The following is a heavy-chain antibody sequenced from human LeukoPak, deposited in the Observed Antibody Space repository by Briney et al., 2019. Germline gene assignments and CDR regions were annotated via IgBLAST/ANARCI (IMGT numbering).Heavy chain of an antibody. CDR1: GFTFSSYG. D-gene: IGHD6-6*01. CDR2: IRYDGSNK. J-gene: IGHJ4*02. Sequence: GGSLRLSCAASGFTFSSYGMHWVRQAPGKGLEWVSFIRYDGSNKYYADSVKGRFTISRDNAKNSLYLQMNSLRAEDTAVYYCAREGGGFSSVDYWGQGTLVTVSS. CDR3: AREGGGFSSVDY. V-gene: IGHV3-30*02.